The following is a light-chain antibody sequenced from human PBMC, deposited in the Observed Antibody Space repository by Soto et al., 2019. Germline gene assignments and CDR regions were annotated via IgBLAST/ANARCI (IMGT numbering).Light chain of an antibody. V-gene: IGKV1-39*01. CDR3: QQTSSAPFT. J-gene: IGKJ3*01. CDR2: DAA. Sequence: DIQMTQSPYSLSAAVGDRVTIACRASQNINTYLNWYQQKPRKAPKLLMFDAASLQSGVPSRFSGSGSRTDFTLTITSLQPEDFATYYCQQTSSAPFTFGPGTKVDIK. CDR1: QNINTY.